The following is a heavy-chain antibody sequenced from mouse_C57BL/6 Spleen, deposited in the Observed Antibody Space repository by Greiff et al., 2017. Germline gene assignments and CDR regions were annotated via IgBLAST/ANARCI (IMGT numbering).Heavy chain of an antibody. J-gene: IGHJ2*01. D-gene: IGHD1-1*01. V-gene: IGHV1-42*01. Sequence: LQQSGPELVKPGASVKISCKASGYSFTGYYMNWVKQSPEKSLEWIGEINPSTGGTTYNQKFKAKATLTVDKSSSTAYMQLKSLTSEESAVYYCAMGYSYYYGSSYGWGQGTTLTVSS. CDR2: INPSTGGT. CDR1: GYSFTGYY. CDR3: AMGYSYYYGSSYG.